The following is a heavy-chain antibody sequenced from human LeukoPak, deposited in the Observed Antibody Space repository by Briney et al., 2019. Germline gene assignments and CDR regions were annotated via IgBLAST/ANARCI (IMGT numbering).Heavy chain of an antibody. CDR2: ISYDGSNK. J-gene: IGHJ4*02. D-gene: IGHD3-10*01. V-gene: IGHV3-30*03. CDR1: GFTFSSYG. CDR3: ARDRGDVLLWFGELSR. Sequence: GGSLRLSCAASGFTFSSYGMHWVRQAPGKGLEWVAVISYDGSNKYYADSVKGRFTISRDNSKNTLYLQMNSLRAEDTAVYYCARDRGDVLLWFGELSRWGQGTLVTVSS.